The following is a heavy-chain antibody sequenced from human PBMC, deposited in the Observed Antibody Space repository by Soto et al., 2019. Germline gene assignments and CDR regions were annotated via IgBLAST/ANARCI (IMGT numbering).Heavy chain of an antibody. CDR2: IYSRPNYI. CDR1: GFTLNNYR. V-gene: IGHV3-21*06. D-gene: IGHD2-21*01. Sequence: PGGSLSLSCVASGFTLNNYRMTWVRQGPGKGLEWVASIYSRPNYIHYTDSVQGRFTVSRDNARSSVYLQMNSLTADDTAVYYCAKYYHGDSYYYGLDVWGQGTTVTVSS. CDR3: AKYYHGDSYYYGLDV. J-gene: IGHJ6*02.